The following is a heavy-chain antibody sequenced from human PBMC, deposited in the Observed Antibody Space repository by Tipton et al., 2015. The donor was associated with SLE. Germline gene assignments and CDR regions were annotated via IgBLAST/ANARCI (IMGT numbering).Heavy chain of an antibody. CDR3: ADRESAGEYYGMDV. V-gene: IGHV4-34*01. D-gene: IGHD3-10*01. CDR1: GGSFSGYY. Sequence: TLSLTCAVYGGSFSGYYWSWIRRPPGKGLEWIGEINHSGSTNYNPSLKSRVTISVDTSKNQFSLKLSSVTAADTAVYYCADRESAGEYYGMDVWGQGTTVTVSS. J-gene: IGHJ6*02. CDR2: INHSGST.